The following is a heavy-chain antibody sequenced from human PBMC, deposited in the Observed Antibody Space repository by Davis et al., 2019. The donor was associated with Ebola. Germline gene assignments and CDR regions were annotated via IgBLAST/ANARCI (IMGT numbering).Heavy chain of an antibody. J-gene: IGHJ4*02. D-gene: IGHD3-22*01. V-gene: IGHV1-58*02. Sequence: SVKVSCKASGYTFTSYGISWVRQAPGQGLEWIGWIVVGSGNTNYAQKFQERVTITRDMSTSTAYMELSSLRSEDTAVYYCAAVALIGTSSGDDWGQGTLVTVSS. CDR3: AAVALIGTSSGDD. CDR1: GYTFTSYG. CDR2: IVVGSGNT.